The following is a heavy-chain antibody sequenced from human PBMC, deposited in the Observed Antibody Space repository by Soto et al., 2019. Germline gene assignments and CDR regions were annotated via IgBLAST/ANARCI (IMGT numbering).Heavy chain of an antibody. CDR3: ARGGESGMADCSGGSCNRYFQH. V-gene: IGHV4-34*01. CDR1: GGSFSGYY. Sequence: SETLSLTCAVYGGSFSGYYWSWIRQPPGKGLEWIGEINHSGSTNYNPSLKSRVTISVDTSKNQFSLKLSSVTAADTAVYYCARGGESGMADCSGGSCNRYFQHWGQGTLVTVSS. CDR2: INHSGST. D-gene: IGHD2-15*01. J-gene: IGHJ1*01.